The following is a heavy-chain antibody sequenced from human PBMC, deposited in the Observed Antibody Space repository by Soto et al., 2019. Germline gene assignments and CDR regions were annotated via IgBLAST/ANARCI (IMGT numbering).Heavy chain of an antibody. D-gene: IGHD1-26*01. J-gene: IGHJ6*02. V-gene: IGHV1-18*01. CDR2: ISAYNGNT. Sequence: ASVKVSCKASGYTFTSYGISWVRQAPGQGLEWMGWISAYNGNTNYAQKLQGRVTMTTDTSTSTAYMELRSLRSDDTAVYYCAREALLRLYYYFGMDVCGQGTTVTVS. CDR1: GYTFTSYG. CDR3: AREALLRLYYYFGMDV.